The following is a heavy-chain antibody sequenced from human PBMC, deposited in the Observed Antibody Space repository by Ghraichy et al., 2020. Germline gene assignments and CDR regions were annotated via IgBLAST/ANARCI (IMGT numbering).Heavy chain of an antibody. J-gene: IGHJ4*02. Sequence: ASVKVSCKASGYTFASYAMHWVRQAPGQRLEWMGWINAGNGNTKYSQKFQGRVTITRDTSANTAYMELSSLRSEDTAVYYCAREDIHGSGIYYFDYWGQGTLVTVSS. CDR2: INAGNGNT. CDR3: AREDIHGSGIYYFDY. CDR1: GYTFASYA. V-gene: IGHV1-3*01. D-gene: IGHD3-10*01.